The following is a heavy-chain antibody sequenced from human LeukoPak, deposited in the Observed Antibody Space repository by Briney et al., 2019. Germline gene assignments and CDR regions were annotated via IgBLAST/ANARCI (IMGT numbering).Heavy chain of an antibody. Sequence: GGSLGLSCAASGFTFSSYGMHWVRQAPGKGLEWVAVISYDGSNKYYADSVKGRFTISRDNSKNTLYLQMNSLRAEDTAVYYCAKDVGTVVGTYFDYWGQGTLVTVSS. CDR2: ISYDGSNK. D-gene: IGHD1-1*01. CDR1: GFTFSSYG. J-gene: IGHJ4*02. CDR3: AKDVGTVVGTYFDY. V-gene: IGHV3-30*18.